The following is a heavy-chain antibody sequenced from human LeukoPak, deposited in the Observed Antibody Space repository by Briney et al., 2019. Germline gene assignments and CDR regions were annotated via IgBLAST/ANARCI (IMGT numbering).Heavy chain of an antibody. CDR3: ARSYGDYVYYYYMDV. V-gene: IGHV4-39*01. D-gene: IGHD4-17*01. J-gene: IGHJ6*03. CDR1: GGSISSSSYY. Sequence: SETLSLTCTVSGGSISSSSYYWGWIRRPPGKGLEWIGSIYYSGSTYYNPSLKSRVTISVDTSKNQFSLKLSSVTAADTAVYYCARSYGDYVYYYYMDVWGKGTTVTVSS. CDR2: IYYSGST.